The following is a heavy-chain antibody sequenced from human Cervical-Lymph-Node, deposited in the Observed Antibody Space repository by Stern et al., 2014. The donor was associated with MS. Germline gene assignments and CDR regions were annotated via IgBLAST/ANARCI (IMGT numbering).Heavy chain of an antibody. V-gene: IGHV2-5*02. Sequence: ESGPTLVKPTQTLTLTCTFSGFSLNTSGEGVGWIRQPPGKALEWLAVIYWDADARYSPSLNSRLTITKDTSKNQVLLTMANMDPVDTGTYYCAHTTVTFDEAYGLDVWGQGTTVTVSS. CDR3: AHTTVTFDEAYGLDV. CDR2: IYWDADA. J-gene: IGHJ6*02. CDR1: GFSLNTSGEG. D-gene: IGHD4-17*01.